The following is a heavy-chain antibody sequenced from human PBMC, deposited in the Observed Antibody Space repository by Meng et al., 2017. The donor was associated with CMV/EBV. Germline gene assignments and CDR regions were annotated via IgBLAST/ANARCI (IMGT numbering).Heavy chain of an antibody. Sequence: SVKVSCKASGGTFSSYAISWVRQAPGQGLEWMGGIIPILGIANYAQKFQGRVTITADKSTSTAYMELSSLRSEDTAVYYCACRGITIYGVKTYYYYGMDVWGQGTTVTVSS. J-gene: IGHJ6*02. CDR1: GGTFSSYA. D-gene: IGHD3-3*01. CDR2: IIPILGIA. CDR3: ACRGITIYGVKTYYYYGMDV. V-gene: IGHV1-69*10.